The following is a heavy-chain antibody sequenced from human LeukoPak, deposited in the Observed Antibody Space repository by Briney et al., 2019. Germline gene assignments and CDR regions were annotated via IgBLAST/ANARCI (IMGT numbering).Heavy chain of an antibody. Sequence: SETLSLTRAVYGGSFSGHYWSWIRQPPGKGLEWIGEINHSGSTNYNPSLKSRVTISVDTSKNQFSLKLSSVTAADTAVYYCARRTYSGSRSYYNVWGQGTLVTVSS. CDR3: ARRTYSGSRSYYNV. V-gene: IGHV4-34*01. CDR1: GGSFSGHY. J-gene: IGHJ4*02. D-gene: IGHD3-10*01. CDR2: INHSGST.